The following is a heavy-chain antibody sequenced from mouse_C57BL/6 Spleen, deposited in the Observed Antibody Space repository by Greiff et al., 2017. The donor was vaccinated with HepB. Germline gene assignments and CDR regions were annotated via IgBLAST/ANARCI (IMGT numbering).Heavy chain of an antibody. Sequence: EVQLQQSGPELVKPGASVKIPCKASGYTFTDYNMDWVKQSHGKSLEWIGDINPNNGGTIYNQKFKGKATLTVDKSSSTAYMELCSLTSEDTAVYYCARKDYGSSYGYFDVWGTGTTVTVSS. CDR3: ARKDYGSSYGYFDV. D-gene: IGHD1-1*01. J-gene: IGHJ1*03. CDR1: GYTFTDYN. V-gene: IGHV1-18*01. CDR2: INPNNGGT.